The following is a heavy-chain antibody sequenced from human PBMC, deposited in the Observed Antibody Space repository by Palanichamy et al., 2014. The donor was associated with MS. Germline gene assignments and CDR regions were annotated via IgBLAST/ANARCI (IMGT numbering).Heavy chain of an antibody. CDR2: IWYDGSKK. V-gene: IGHV3-33*01. CDR3: ARGYSNNAGALDY. Sequence: QVQLVESGGGVVQPGRSLRLSCAASGFSFSTYGMHWVRQAPDKGLEWVAVIWYDGSKKYYVDAVKGRFTISRDNSKNTLYLQMDSLRAEDTAVYYCARGYSNNAGALDYWGQGTLVTVSS. CDR1: GFSFSTYG. D-gene: IGHD5-18*01. J-gene: IGHJ4*02.